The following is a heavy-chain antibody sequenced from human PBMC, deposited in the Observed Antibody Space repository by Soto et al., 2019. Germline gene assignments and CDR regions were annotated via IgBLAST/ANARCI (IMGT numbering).Heavy chain of an antibody. CDR3: AKDPNDYDSSAYYVDY. Sequence: GGSLRLSCAASGFTFSSYAMSWVRQAPGKGLEWVSAISDSGDKTYYADSVKGRFTVSRDNSKNTLYLQMNSLRAEDTAVYFCAKDPNDYDSSAYYVDYWGRGTLVTVYS. J-gene: IGHJ4*02. CDR1: GFTFSSYA. V-gene: IGHV3-23*01. D-gene: IGHD3-22*01. CDR2: ISDSGDKT.